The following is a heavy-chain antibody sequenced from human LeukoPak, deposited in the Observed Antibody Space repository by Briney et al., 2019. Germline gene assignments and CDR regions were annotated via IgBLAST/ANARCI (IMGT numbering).Heavy chain of an antibody. J-gene: IGHJ4*02. Sequence: ETLSLTCTVSGDSINDHYWSWIRQPPGEGLEWVSSISGTGATTYYADSVKGRFAISRDNSKNTLYLQMSSLRAEDTAVYYCAKDQRFGDLDDYRGQGTLVTVSS. CDR1: GDSINDHY. V-gene: IGHV3-23*01. CDR2: ISGTGATT. D-gene: IGHD3-10*01. CDR3: AKDQRFGDLDDY.